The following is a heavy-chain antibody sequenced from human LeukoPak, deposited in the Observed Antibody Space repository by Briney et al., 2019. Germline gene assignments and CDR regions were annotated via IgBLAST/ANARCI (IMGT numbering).Heavy chain of an antibody. Sequence: GASVKVSCKSSGYTFTGYYMHRVRQAPGQGLEWMGWINPNSGGTNYAQKFQGRVTMTRDTSISTAYMELSRLRSDDTAVYYCAREDDDILTGYYSYFDYWGQVTLVTVSS. D-gene: IGHD3-9*01. CDR2: INPNSGGT. CDR3: AREDDDILTGYYSYFDY. J-gene: IGHJ4*02. V-gene: IGHV1-2*02. CDR1: GYTFTGYY.